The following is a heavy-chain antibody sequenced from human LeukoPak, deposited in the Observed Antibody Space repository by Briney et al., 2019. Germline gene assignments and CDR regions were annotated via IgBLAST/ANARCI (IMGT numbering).Heavy chain of an antibody. CDR1: GYTFTSYG. D-gene: IGHD1-14*01. V-gene: IGHV1-18*01. CDR2: ISAYNGNT. J-gene: IGHJ6*02. CDR3: AREETHHVYYGMDV. Sequence: GASVKVSCKASGYTFTSYGTSWVRQAPGQGLEWMGWISAYNGNTNYVQKVQGRVTMTTDTSTSTAYMELRSLRSDDTAVYYCAREETHHVYYGMDVWGQGTTVTVSS.